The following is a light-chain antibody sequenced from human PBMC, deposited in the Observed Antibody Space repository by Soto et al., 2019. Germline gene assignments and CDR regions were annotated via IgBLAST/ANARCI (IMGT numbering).Light chain of an antibody. J-gene: IGKJ1*01. V-gene: IGKV3-20*01. CDR1: QSVSSSY. CDR3: QQYGSSSWT. CDR2: RAS. Sequence: EIGLTQSQGTLSLSPGERATLACRASQSVSSSYLAWYQHKPGQAPRLLIYRASSTATGIPGRFSGSGSGTDFPLTISRLEPEDCAVYYCQQYGSSSWTFGHGTKV.